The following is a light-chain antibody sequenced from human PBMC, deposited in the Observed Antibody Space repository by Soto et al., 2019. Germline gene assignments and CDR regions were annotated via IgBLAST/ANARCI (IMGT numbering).Light chain of an antibody. CDR1: QSVSSF. V-gene: IGKV3-11*01. CDR2: DAS. CDR3: QQRSSWPPYT. Sequence: EIVLTQSPATLSLPPGERATLSCRASQSVSSFLAWYQQKPGQAPRLLIYDASNRATGIPARFSGSGSGTDFTLTISSLEPEDFAVYYCQQRSSWPPYTFGQGTKVDIK. J-gene: IGKJ2*01.